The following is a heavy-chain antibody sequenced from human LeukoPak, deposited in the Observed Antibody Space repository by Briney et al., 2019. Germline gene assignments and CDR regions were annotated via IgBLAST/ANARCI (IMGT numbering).Heavy chain of an antibody. V-gene: IGHV4-59*01. CDR1: GGSISSYY. CDR2: IYYSGST. CDR3: ARSSSTWQPSAWDY. J-gene: IGHJ4*02. Sequence: SETLSLTCTVSGGSISSYYWSWIRQPPGKGLEWIGHIYYSGSTNYNPSLKSRVTITVDTSKKQFSLKLNSVTAADTAVYYCARSSSTWQPSAWDYWGQATLVTVPS. D-gene: IGHD6-13*01.